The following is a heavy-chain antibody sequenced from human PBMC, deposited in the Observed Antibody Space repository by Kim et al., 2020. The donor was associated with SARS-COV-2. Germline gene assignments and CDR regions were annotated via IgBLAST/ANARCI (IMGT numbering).Heavy chain of an antibody. J-gene: IGHJ3*02. CDR3: ARDPRITIFGVAEKDAFDI. Sequence: GRFTISRDNAKNSLYLQMNSLRAEDTAVYYWARDPRITIFGVAEKDAFDIWGQGTMVTVSS. D-gene: IGHD3-3*01. V-gene: IGHV3-48*03.